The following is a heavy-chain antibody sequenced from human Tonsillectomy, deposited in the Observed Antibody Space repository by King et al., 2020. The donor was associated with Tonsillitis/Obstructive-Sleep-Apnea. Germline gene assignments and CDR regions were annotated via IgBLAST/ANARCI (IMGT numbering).Heavy chain of an antibody. CDR2: IYYSGRQ. V-gene: IGHV4-39*01. D-gene: IGHD2-2*01. J-gene: IGHJ5*02. Sequence: VQLQESGPGLVKPSETLSLPCTVSGGYISSSSYYWGWIRQPPAKGLEWIGSIYYSGRQYYNPSLKSRVTISVDTSKNQFSLKLSSVTAADTAVYYWARHESSGKVVVPVDWFDPGAREPWSPSPQ. CDR1: GGYISSSSYY. CDR3: ARHESSGKVVVPVDWFDP.